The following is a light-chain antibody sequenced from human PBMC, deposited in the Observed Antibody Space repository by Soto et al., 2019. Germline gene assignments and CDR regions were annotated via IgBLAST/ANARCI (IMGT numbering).Light chain of an antibody. V-gene: IGKV3-11*01. CDR3: QQRSNWPHT. Sequence: EIVLTQSPATLSLSPGESATLSCRASQSVSSYLAWYQQKPGQAPRLLIYDASNRATGIPARFSCSGSGTDFTLTISSLEPEDFSVYYCQQRSNWPHTFGQGTKLEIK. CDR2: DAS. CDR1: QSVSSY. J-gene: IGKJ2*01.